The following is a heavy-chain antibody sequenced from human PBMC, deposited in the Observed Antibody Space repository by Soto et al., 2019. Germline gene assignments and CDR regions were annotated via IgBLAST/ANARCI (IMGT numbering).Heavy chain of an antibody. J-gene: IGHJ4*02. D-gene: IGHD2-8*02. CDR2: ITGSGDST. CDR1: GFTFSPNT. V-gene: IGHV3-23*01. CDR3: TKEDTGRNHFEY. Sequence: GSLRLSCAAAGFTFSPNTVTWVRRAPGMGLDWVSTITGSGDSTFYADPVKGRFTISRDNSKKTVYLQMNNLRAEDTTVYYCTKEDTGRNHFEYWGQGTLVTVSS.